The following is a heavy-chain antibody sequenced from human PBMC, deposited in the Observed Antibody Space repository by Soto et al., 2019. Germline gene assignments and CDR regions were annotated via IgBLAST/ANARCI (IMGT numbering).Heavy chain of an antibody. CDR3: AREGAGSYWFDN. J-gene: IGHJ5*02. V-gene: IGHV4-31*03. Sequence: TLCLTCNISGCSISSGSYYWSWIRQHPEKGLEWIGYIHNNGATSYNPSLSSRVTISADTSKTRYSLSVYSVTAADTALYYCAREGAGSYWFDNWGQGHLVTVSS. CDR1: GCSISSGSYY. CDR2: IHNNGAT. D-gene: IGHD3-10*01.